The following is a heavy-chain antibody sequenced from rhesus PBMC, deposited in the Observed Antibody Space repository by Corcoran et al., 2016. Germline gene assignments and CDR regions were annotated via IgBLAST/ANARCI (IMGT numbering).Heavy chain of an antibody. CDR3: AKMNRDAFDF. V-gene: IGHV3S42*01. Sequence: EVQLVESGGGLAKPGGSLRLSCAASGSPFSSYWTNWARQPPRKGLEWISAINSGGGSTYYADSVKGRFTISRDNSKNTLSLQMNSLRAEDTAVYYCAKMNRDAFDFWGQGLRVTVSS. CDR2: INSGGGST. J-gene: IGHJ3*01. CDR1: GSPFSSYW.